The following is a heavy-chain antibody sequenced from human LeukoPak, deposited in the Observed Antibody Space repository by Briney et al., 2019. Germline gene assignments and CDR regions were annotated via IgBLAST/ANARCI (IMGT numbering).Heavy chain of an antibody. CDR1: GFTFSSHN. Sequence: GGSLRLSCAASGFTFSSHNINWVRQAPGKGLEWVSSISNSGSYIYYADSVRGRFTISRDNARNSLYLQMDSLRDEDTAVYHCVRGSITTRPTFFDFWGQGTLVTVSS. V-gene: IGHV3-21*01. J-gene: IGHJ4*02. D-gene: IGHD6-6*01. CDR3: VRGSITTRPTFFDF. CDR2: ISNSGSYI.